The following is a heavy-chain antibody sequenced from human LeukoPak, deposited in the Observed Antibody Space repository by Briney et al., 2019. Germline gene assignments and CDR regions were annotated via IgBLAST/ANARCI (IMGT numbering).Heavy chain of an antibody. Sequence: ASVKVSCKASGYTFTGYYMHWVRQAPGQGLEWMGRINPNSGGTNYAQKFQGRVTMTRDTSISTAYMELSRLRSEDTAVYYCARGGTGGSSWYDVVRENWFDPWGQGTLVTVSS. J-gene: IGHJ5*02. D-gene: IGHD6-13*01. CDR1: GYTFTGYY. V-gene: IGHV1-2*06. CDR3: ARGGTGGSSWYDVVRENWFDP. CDR2: INPNSGGT.